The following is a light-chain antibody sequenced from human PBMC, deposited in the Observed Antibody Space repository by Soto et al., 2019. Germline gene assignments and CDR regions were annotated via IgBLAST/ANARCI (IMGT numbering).Light chain of an antibody. CDR1: PCISTY. Sequence: DIQLTQSPSSLSASVGDRNPITSRASPCISTYLNWYAQKLEKAPKLLIYGLSNLQSGVPSRFSGSGSGTDFTLAISSLQPEDVATYYGQQSHTTPFTFGGGTKVDIK. J-gene: IGKJ4*01. V-gene: IGKV1-39*01. CDR2: GLS. CDR3: QQSHTTPFT.